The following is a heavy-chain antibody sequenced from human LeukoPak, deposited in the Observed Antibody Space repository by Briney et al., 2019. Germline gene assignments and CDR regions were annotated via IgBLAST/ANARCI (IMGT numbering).Heavy chain of an antibody. Sequence: GGSLRLSCAASGLTVSSNYMSWVRQAPGKGLEWVSLIYSGGSTYYADSVKGRFTISRDNSKNTLYLQMNSLRAEDTAVYYCARQAGITPNFDYWGQGTLVTVSS. J-gene: IGHJ4*02. CDR2: IYSGGST. D-gene: IGHD2-15*01. CDR3: ARQAGITPNFDY. V-gene: IGHV3-53*01. CDR1: GLTVSSNY.